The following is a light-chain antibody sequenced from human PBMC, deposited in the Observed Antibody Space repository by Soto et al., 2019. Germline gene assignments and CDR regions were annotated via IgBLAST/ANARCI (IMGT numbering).Light chain of an antibody. J-gene: IGKJ1*01. V-gene: IGKV3-20*01. CDR3: QQYGGAHRT. Sequence: EIVLTQSPGTLSLSPGERATLSCRASQSISSFYLAWYQQTPGQAPRLLIYDASSRAAGIPDRFSGGGSGTDFTLTISRLEPEDFGVYYCQQYGGAHRTFCQGTKVDIK. CDR2: DAS. CDR1: QSISSFY.